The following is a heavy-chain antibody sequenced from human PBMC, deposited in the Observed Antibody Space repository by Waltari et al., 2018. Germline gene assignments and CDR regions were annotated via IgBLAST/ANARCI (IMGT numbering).Heavy chain of an antibody. V-gene: IGHV3-23*01. Sequence: EVELLESGGDLVQPGGSLRLSCAASGFMFSDYAMSWVRQGPVRGVRQGPGKGLDWVSSISGHGTMRQYADPVTGRFTLSRDNSLNTLSRQINSPRPEDTAVYYCAKEDRERLVPFDSWGQGTRVTVSS. J-gene: IGHJ4*02. CDR3: AKEDRERLVPFDS. CDR2: ISGHGTMR. D-gene: IGHD6-6*01. CDR1: GFMFSDYA.